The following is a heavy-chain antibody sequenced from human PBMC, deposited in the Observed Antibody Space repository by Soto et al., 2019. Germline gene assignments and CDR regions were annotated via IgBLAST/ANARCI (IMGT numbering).Heavy chain of an antibody. J-gene: IGHJ4*02. D-gene: IGHD4-4*01. CDR1: GFTFGSYS. Sequence: PGGSLRLSCAASGFTFGSYSMNWVRQAAGKGLEWVSSISSSSYIYYADSVKGRFTISRDNAENSLYLQMNSLRAEDTAVYYCARTTVTRGLDYWGQGTLVTVSS. V-gene: IGHV3-21*01. CDR2: ISSSSYI. CDR3: ARTTVTRGLDY.